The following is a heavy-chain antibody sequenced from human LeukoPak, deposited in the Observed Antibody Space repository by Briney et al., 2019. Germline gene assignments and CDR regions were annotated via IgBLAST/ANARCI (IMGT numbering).Heavy chain of an antibody. V-gene: IGHV1-69*13. CDR3: ASAPRYSSSWPNNWFDP. D-gene: IGHD6-13*01. CDR1: GGTFSSYA. Sequence: ASVKVSCKASGGTFSSYAISWVRQAPGQGLEWMGGILPIFGTANYAQKFQGRVTITADESTSTAYMELSSLRSEDTAVYFCASAPRYSSSWPNNWFDPWGQGTLVTVSS. J-gene: IGHJ5*02. CDR2: ILPIFGTA.